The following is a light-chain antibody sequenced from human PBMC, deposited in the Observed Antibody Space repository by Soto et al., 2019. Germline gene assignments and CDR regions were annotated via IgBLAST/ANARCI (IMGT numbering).Light chain of an antibody. Sequence: EIVMTQSPATLSLSPGERATLSCRASQSISSNLAWYQQKPGQAPRLLIYGASNRATGIPARFSGSGSGTDFTLTISSLQSEDFALYYCQQYNNWPPYTFGQGTKLEIK. CDR1: QSISSN. J-gene: IGKJ2*01. V-gene: IGKV3-15*01. CDR3: QQYNNWPPYT. CDR2: GAS.